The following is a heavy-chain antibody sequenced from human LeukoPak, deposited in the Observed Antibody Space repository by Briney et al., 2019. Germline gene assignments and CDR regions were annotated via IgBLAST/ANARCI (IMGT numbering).Heavy chain of an antibody. V-gene: IGHV5-51*01. D-gene: IGHD6-19*01. CDR2: IYPGYSDA. CDR1: GYKLTNNW. J-gene: IGHJ4*02. Sequence: GESLKISCKISGYKLTNNWIGWVRQVPGKGLEWMGLIYPGYSDAKYSPSFQGQVTLSVDASISTAYLQLSGLRASDTAMYYCARREGRAVAGTGVDYWGQGTLVTVSS. CDR3: ARREGRAVAGTGVDY.